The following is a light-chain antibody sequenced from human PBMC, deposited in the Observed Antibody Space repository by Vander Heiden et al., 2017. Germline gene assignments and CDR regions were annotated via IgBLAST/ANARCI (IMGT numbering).Light chain of an antibody. Sequence: SYELTQPPSVSVSPGQTARITCSGDALPKQYAYWYQQKPGQAPVLVIYKDSERPSGIPERFSASSSGTTATSTISGVQAEDEAYYYCQSADSSGTVVFGTGTKLTVL. CDR2: KDS. CDR3: QSADSSGTVV. J-gene: IGLJ1*01. CDR1: ALPKQY. V-gene: IGLV3-25*03.